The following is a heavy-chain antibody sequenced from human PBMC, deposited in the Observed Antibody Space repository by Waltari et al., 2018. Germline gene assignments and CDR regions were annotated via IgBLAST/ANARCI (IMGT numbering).Heavy chain of an antibody. Sequence: EVQLVESGGVVVQPGGSLILSCAASGFTFDAYTMHWVRQAPGKGLEWVSLIRWDGGSNYYADYVKGRCTISRDNSKNTLYLQMNSLRTEDTALYYCAKDKGGWRWQNWFDPWGQRTLVTVSS. CDR2: IRWDGGSN. J-gene: IGHJ5*02. CDR1: GFTFDAYT. D-gene: IGHD6-19*01. CDR3: AKDKGGWRWQNWFDP. V-gene: IGHV3-43*01.